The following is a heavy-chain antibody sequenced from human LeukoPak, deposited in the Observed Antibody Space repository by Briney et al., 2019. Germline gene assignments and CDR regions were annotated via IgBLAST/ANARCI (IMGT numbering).Heavy chain of an antibody. CDR1: GGTFSSYA. D-gene: IGHD1-14*01. CDR2: IIPILGIA. V-gene: IGHV1-69*04. J-gene: IGHJ4*02. Sequence: SVNVSCKASGGTFSSYAISWVRQAPGQGLEWMGRIIPILGIANYAQKFQGRVTITADKSTSTAYMELSNLRSEDTAVYYCARADGGRIDYWGQGTLVTVSS. CDR3: ARADGGRIDY.